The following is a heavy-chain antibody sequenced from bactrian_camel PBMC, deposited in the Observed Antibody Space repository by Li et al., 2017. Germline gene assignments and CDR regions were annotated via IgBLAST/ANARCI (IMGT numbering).Heavy chain of an antibody. CDR1: GVTYRTNC. D-gene: IGHD1*01. CDR2: IYTGGGIT. Sequence: VQLVESGGGSVQAGGSLRLSCVASGVTYRTNCMGWFRRAPGKERESVAKIYTGGGITAYADSVKGRFTISRDNSKKAFYLQMNNVKQEDTAVYYCAADVTRSDKGGACQNDWARGGFRYWGQGTQVTVS. CDR3: AADVTRSDKGGACQNDWARGGFRY. V-gene: IGHV3S54*01. J-gene: IGHJ6*01.